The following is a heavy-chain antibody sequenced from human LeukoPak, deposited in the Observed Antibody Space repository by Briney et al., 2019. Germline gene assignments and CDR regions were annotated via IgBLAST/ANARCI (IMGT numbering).Heavy chain of an antibody. V-gene: IGHV1-69*01. CDR2: IIPIFGTA. D-gene: IGHD3-22*01. CDR3: AREVGYYDSSGTEVDAFDI. J-gene: IGHJ3*02. CDR1: GGTFSSYA. Sequence: ASVKVSCKASGGTFSSYAISWVRQAPGQGLEWMGEIIPIFGTANYAQKFQGRVTITADESTSTAYMELSSLRSEDTAVYYCAREVGYYDSSGTEVDAFDIWGQGTMVTVSS.